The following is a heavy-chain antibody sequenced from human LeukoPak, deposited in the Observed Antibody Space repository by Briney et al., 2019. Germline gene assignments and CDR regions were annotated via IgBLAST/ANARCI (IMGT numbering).Heavy chain of an antibody. Sequence: GGSLRLSSAASGFTFSSYTMNWVRQAPGKGLEWVSSISSDSNYIYYADSVKGRFTISRDNAWNSLYLQMNSLRAEDTAVYYCARKENILTGYYDHWGQGTLVTVSS. J-gene: IGHJ5*02. CDR3: ARKENILTGYYDH. CDR2: ISSDSNYI. D-gene: IGHD3-9*01. CDR1: GFTFSSYT. V-gene: IGHV3-21*01.